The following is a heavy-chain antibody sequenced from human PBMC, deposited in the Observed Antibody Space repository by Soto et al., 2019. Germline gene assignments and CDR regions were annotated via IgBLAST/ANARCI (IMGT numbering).Heavy chain of an antibody. CDR2: ISSSSSTI. V-gene: IGHV3-48*01. CDR3: ARADWSGYQLTTYYYYYMDV. CDR1: GFTFSSYS. D-gene: IGHD3-3*01. J-gene: IGHJ6*03. Sequence: GGSLSLSCAASGFTFSSYSMNWVRQAPGKGLELVSYISSSSSTIYYADSVKGRFTISRDNAKNSLYLQMNSLRAEDTAVYYCARADWSGYQLTTYYYYYMDVWGKGTTVTVSS.